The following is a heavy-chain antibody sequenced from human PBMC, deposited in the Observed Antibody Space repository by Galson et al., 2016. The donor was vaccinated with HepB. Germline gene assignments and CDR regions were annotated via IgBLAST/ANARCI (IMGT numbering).Heavy chain of an antibody. Sequence: SVKVSCKASGGTFSSYAISWVRQAPGQGLEWMGGIIPIYGTTNFAQKFQGRVTITADESMTTAYMELSSLRSDDTAVYYCARDLALYCSSTSTNCYRGFDPWAREPWSPSPQ. CDR2: IIPIYGTT. J-gene: IGHJ5*02. V-gene: IGHV1-69*13. CDR1: GGTFSSYA. D-gene: IGHD2-2*01. CDR3: ARDLALYCSSTSTNCYRGFDP.